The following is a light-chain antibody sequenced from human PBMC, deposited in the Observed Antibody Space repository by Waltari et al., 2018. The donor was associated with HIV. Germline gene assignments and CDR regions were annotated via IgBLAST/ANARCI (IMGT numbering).Light chain of an antibody. CDR2: EVT. V-gene: IGLV2-8*01. J-gene: IGLJ3*02. CDR1: SSDIGAYDS. CDR3: SSYGDSLRVL. Sequence: QSALTQPPSASGSLGQSVTISCTGSSSDIGAYDSVSWFQQHPRSAPKLLLYEVTRRPSTVSGRFSGSRSGITAFLTVAGLQPDDEATYFCSSYGDSLRVLFGGGTNVTVL.